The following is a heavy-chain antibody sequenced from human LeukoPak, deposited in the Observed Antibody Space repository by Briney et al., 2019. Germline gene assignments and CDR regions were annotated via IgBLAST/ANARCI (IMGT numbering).Heavy chain of an antibody. CDR3: VRGRLLRSTKHFDS. V-gene: IGHV3-48*03. D-gene: IGHD2-21*02. J-gene: IGHJ4*02. CDR1: GFPVNKYE. CDR2: VDAGATST. Sequence: AGGSLRLSCAASGFPVNKYEIHWVRQAPGKGLEWISYVDAGATSTNYADSVWGRFTLSRDNAQNSVHLQMNSLRDEDTAVYYCVRGRLLRSTKHFDSWGQGALVTVSS.